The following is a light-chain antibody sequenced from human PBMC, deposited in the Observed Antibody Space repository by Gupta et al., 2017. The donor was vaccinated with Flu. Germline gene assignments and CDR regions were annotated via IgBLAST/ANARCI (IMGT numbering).Light chain of an antibody. J-gene: IGKJ4*01. CDR3: RHHDSYRHS. CDR2: GAT. CDR1: QGIRNA. Sequence: DIQMTQSPSSLSASVGDRVTITCRASQGIRNALAWYQQKSGKAPKRLIYGATSSQSGVPSRFSGSGSGTDFTLTISSLQPEDFATYYCRHHDSYRHSFGGGTKVEIK. V-gene: IGKV1-17*01.